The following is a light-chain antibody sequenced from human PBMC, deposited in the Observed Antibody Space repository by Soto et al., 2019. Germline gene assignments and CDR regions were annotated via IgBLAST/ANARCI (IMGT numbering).Light chain of an antibody. CDR3: QQYNNWGT. V-gene: IGKV3-15*01. CDR2: GAS. Sequence: EIVMTQSPATLSVSPGERATLSCRASQSVSSNLAWYQQKPGQAPRLLIYGASTRATGIPARFSGSGSGTEFTRTISSRQSEDFAVYYCQQYNNWGTFGQGTKVEIK. J-gene: IGKJ1*01. CDR1: QSVSSN.